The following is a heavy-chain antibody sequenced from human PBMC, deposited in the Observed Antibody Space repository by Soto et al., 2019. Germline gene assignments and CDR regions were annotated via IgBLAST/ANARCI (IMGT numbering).Heavy chain of an antibody. CDR3: ARLGSGWYSSLGNAGGFFDY. D-gene: IGHD6-19*01. V-gene: IGHV4-39*01. CDR1: GGSISSSSYY. CDR2: IYYSGST. Sequence: SETLSLTCTVSGGSISSSSYYWGWIRQPPGKGLEWIGSIYYSGSTYYNPSLKSRVTISVDTSKNQFSLKLSSVTAADTAVYYCARLGSGWYSSLGNAGGFFDYWGQGTLVTVSS. J-gene: IGHJ4*02.